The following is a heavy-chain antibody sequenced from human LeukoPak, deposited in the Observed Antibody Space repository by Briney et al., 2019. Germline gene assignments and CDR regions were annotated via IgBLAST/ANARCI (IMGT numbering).Heavy chain of an antibody. J-gene: IGHJ4*02. V-gene: IGHV4-59*12. D-gene: IGHD2-2*01. CDR3: ARVRYCSSTSCFAYFDY. Sequence: PSETLSLTCTVSGGSISSYYWSWIRQPPGKGLEWIGYIYYSGSTYYNPSLKSRVTISVDTSKNQFSLKLSSVTAADTAVYYCARVRYCSSTSCFAYFDYWGQGTLVTVSS. CDR2: IYYSGST. CDR1: GGSISSYY.